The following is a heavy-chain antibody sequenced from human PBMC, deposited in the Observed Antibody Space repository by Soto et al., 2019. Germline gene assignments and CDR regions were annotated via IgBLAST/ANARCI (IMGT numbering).Heavy chain of an antibody. J-gene: IGHJ4*02. CDR3: AQAEYSSSWSMTV. CDR2: TYHSGST. V-gene: IGHV4-30-4*01. Sequence: QVQLQESGPGLVKPSQTLSLTCTVSGGSISSGDYYWSWIRQPPGKGLEWIGYTYHSGSTYYNPSLKSRVTISVDTSKNQFSLRLTSVTAADTAVYYCAQAEYSSSWSMTVWGQGTLVTVSS. CDR1: GGSISSGDYY. D-gene: IGHD6-13*01.